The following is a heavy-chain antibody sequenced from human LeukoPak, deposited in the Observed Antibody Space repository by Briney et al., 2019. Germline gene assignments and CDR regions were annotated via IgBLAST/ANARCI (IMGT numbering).Heavy chain of an antibody. D-gene: IGHD6-19*01. CDR2: ISGSGGST. V-gene: IGHV3-23*01. Sequence: PGGSLRLSCAASGSTFSSYAMSWVRQAPGKGLEWVSAISGSGGSTYYADSVKGRFTISRDNSKNTLYLQMNSLRAEDTAVYYCAKTNQQWLPYGMDVWGQGTTVTVSS. CDR1: GSTFSSYA. CDR3: AKTNQQWLPYGMDV. J-gene: IGHJ6*02.